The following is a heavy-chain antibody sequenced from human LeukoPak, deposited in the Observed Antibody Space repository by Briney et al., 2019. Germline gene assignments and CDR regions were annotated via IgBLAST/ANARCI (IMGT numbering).Heavy chain of an antibody. CDR2: INHSGST. V-gene: IGHV4-34*01. CDR1: GGSFSGYY. D-gene: IGHD3-16*01. J-gene: IGHJ6*03. CDR3: ARAGTRTVTILGGEDSYYYMDV. Sequence: PSETLSLTCAVYGGSFSGYYWSWIRQPPGKGLEWIGEINHSGSTNYNPSLKSRVTISVDTSKNQFSLKLSSVTAADTAVYYCARAGTRTVTILGGEDSYYYMDVWGKGTTVTVSS.